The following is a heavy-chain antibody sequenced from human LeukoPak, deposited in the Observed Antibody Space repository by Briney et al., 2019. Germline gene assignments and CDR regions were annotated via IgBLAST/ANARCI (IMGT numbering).Heavy chain of an antibody. CDR2: ISGSGGST. CDR1: GFTFSSYA. J-gene: IGHJ4*02. Sequence: HPGGSLRLSCAASGFTFSSYAMSWVHQAPGKGLEWVSAISGSGGSTYYADSVKGRFTISRDNSKNTLYLQMNSLRAEDTAVYYCARGATVITLFDYWGQGTLVTVSS. D-gene: IGHD4-23*01. V-gene: IGHV3-23*01. CDR3: ARGATVITLFDY.